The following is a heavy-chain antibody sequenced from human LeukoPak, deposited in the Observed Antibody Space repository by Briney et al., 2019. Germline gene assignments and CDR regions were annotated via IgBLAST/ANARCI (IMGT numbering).Heavy chain of an antibody. CDR2: IAGTGGST. D-gene: IGHD1-26*01. Sequence: QPGGSLRLSCAASGFTFSSYAMSWVRQAPGKGLEWVSSIAGTGGSTYYADSVKGRFTLSRDNSENTLYLQLNSLRAEDSAIYYCAKAFRIVGIGNPDDAFDVWGQGTVVTVSS. CDR1: GFTFSSYA. CDR3: AKAFRIVGIGNPDDAFDV. J-gene: IGHJ3*01. V-gene: IGHV3-23*01.